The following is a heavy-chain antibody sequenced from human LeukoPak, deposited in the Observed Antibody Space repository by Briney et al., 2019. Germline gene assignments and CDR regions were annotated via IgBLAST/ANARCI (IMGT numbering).Heavy chain of an antibody. J-gene: IGHJ4*02. CDR2: MNPNSGNT. Sequence: ASVKVSCKASGYTFTSYDINWVRQATGQGLEWMGWMNPNSGNTGYAQKFQGRVTMTRNTSISTAYMELSSLRSEDTAVYYCARGRRVGELTGYWGQGTLVTVSS. CDR1: GYTFTSYD. CDR3: ARGRRVGELTGY. V-gene: IGHV1-8*01. D-gene: IGHD1-26*01.